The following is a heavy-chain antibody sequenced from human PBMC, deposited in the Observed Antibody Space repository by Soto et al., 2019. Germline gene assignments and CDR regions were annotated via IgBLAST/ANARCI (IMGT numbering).Heavy chain of an antibody. Sequence: QVQLQQWGAGLLKPSETLSLTCAVYGGSFSGYYWTWIRQPPGKGLEWIGEINHSGSTNYNPSLKSRVTISVDTSKNQFSLKLNSVTAADTAVYYCARGQRLYNCFDPWGQGTLVTVSS. J-gene: IGHJ5*02. CDR2: INHSGST. CDR1: GGSFSGYY. CDR3: ARGQRLYNCFDP. V-gene: IGHV4-34*02.